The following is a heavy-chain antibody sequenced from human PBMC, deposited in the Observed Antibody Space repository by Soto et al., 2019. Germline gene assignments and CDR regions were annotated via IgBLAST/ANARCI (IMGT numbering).Heavy chain of an antibody. CDR1: GFSLSAGVVG. CDR2: MYSEGDK. V-gene: IGHV2-5*02. D-gene: IGHD5-18*01. Sequence: QITLKESGPALVKPTQTLTLTCTFSGFSLSAGVVGVGWIRQSPGKALEWLALMYSEGDKLYSPSLKSRLTITKDTSKSQVVLTMTNVDPLDTATYFCTHRGGGYSYTIFDYWGQGTLVTVAS. CDR3: THRGGGYSYTIFDY. J-gene: IGHJ4*02.